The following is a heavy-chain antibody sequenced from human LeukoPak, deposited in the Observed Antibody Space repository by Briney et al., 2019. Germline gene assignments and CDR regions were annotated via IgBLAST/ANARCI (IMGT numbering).Heavy chain of an antibody. J-gene: IGHJ4*02. CDR3: ARVAGGRKGLVTTDFDY. CDR2: INPNSGGT. V-gene: IGHV1-2*02. Sequence: ASVKVSCKASGYTFTGYYIHWVRQAPGQGLEWMGWINPNSGGTNYAQRFQGRVTMTRDTSIRTAYMALGRLRSDDTAVYYCARVAGGRKGLVTTDFDYWGQGTLVTVSS. CDR1: GYTFTGYY. D-gene: IGHD4-11*01.